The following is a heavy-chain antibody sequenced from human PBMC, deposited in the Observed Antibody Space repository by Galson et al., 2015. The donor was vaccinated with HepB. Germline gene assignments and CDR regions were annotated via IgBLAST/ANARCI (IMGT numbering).Heavy chain of an antibody. D-gene: IGHD6-13*01. V-gene: IGHV1-2*06. Sequence: SVKVSCKASGYTFTDYYMHWVRQAPGQGLEWMGRINPNSGGTKYAQKFQGRVTMTRDTSLSTAYMEMSRLRSDDTAVYYCVGGDSSSWYSDAFDIWGQGTLVTVSS. J-gene: IGHJ3*02. CDR3: VGGDSSSWYSDAFDI. CDR1: GYTFTDYY. CDR2: INPNSGGT.